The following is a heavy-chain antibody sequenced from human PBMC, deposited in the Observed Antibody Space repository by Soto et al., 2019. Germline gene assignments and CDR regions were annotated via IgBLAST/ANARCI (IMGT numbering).Heavy chain of an antibody. D-gene: IGHD3-22*01. CDR1: GFTFSHYA. Sequence: EVQLLESGGGLGQPGGSLRLSCAASGFTFSHYAMNWVRQAPGKGLEWVSAISGSGGSTYYADSVKGRFTISRDNSKNTLYLQMNSLRAEDTAVYYCVQGINGYDSSGPGALFDYWGQGSLVTVSS. CDR3: VQGINGYDSSGPGALFDY. J-gene: IGHJ4*02. V-gene: IGHV3-23*01. CDR2: ISGSGGST.